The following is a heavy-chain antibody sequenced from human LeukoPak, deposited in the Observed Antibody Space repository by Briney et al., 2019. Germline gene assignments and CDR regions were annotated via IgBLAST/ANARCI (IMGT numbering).Heavy chain of an antibody. CDR2: IVAGSGNT. D-gene: IGHD3-3*01. J-gene: IGHJ5*02. CDR1: GFTFTSSA. V-gene: IGHV1-58*02. Sequence: SVKVSCKASGFTFTSSAMQWVRQARGQRLEWIGWIVAGSGNTNYAQKFQERVTITRDMSTSTAYMELSSLRSEDTAVYYCAATNYDFWSGMSGFDPWGQGTLVTVSS. CDR3: AATNYDFWSGMSGFDP.